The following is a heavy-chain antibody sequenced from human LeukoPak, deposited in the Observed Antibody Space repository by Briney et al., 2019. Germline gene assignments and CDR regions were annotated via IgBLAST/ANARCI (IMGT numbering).Heavy chain of an antibody. V-gene: IGHV1-2*02. J-gene: IGHJ4*02. CDR2: INPNSGGT. CDR3: ASYYDSSGYTMVAY. CDR1: GYTSTGYY. Sequence: ASVKVSCKASGYTSTGYYMHWVRQAPGQGREWMGWINPNSGGTNYAQKFQGRVTMTRDTSISTAYMELSRLRSDDTAVYYCASYYDSSGYTMVAYWGQGTLVTVSS. D-gene: IGHD3-22*01.